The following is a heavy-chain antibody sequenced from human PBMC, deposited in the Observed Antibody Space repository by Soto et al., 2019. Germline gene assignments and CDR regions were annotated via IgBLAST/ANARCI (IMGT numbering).Heavy chain of an antibody. Sequence: QLQLQESGSGLVETAQTLSLTCIVSGDSISSGGFPWTWIRQPTGKGLEWIGYVYRTGATSYNPSLESRASISVDTSRNQFSLKLMSVTPADSAVYFCARDSYAMSSFALDVWGRGTAVTVSS. V-gene: IGHV4-30-2*01. D-gene: IGHD2-2*01. J-gene: IGHJ6*02. CDR2: VYRTGAT. CDR1: GDSISSGGFP. CDR3: ARDSYAMSSFALDV.